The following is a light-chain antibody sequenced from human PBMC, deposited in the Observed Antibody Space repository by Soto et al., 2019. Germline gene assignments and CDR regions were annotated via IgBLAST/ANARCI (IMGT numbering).Light chain of an antibody. Sequence: DIQMTQSPSSLSASVGDRVTITCRASQGIRDALGWYQQKPGKAPKRLIYAASSLQSGVPSRFSGSGSGTEFTLTISSLQHEDYSTYYCRQHNSYPQTFGQGTKWEIK. V-gene: IGKV1-17*01. CDR1: QGIRDA. CDR2: AAS. CDR3: RQHNSYPQT. J-gene: IGKJ1*01.